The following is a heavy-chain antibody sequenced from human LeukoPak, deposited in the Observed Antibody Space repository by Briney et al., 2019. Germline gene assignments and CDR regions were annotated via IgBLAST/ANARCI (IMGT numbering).Heavy chain of an antibody. CDR2: INPNSGDT. CDR1: GYTFTAYY. V-gene: IGHV1-2*02. CDR3: ARVNDGGVWFDP. Sequence: ASVKVSCKASGYTFTAYYLHWVRQAPGQGLEWMAWINPNSGDTNYAQKFQDRVTVTRDTSISTAHMEMSRLRSDDTAVYYCARVNDGGVWFDPWGQGTLVTVSS. D-gene: IGHD3-16*01. J-gene: IGHJ5*02.